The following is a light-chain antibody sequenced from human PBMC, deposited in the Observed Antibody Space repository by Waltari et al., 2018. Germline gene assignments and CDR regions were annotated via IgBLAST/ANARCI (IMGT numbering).Light chain of an antibody. CDR2: EVS. V-gene: IGLV2-23*02. CDR3: CSYAGSSTSV. J-gene: IGLJ3*02. CDR1: SSDVGSYDL. Sequence: QSALTQPASVSGSPGQSLTISCTGTSSDVGSYDLVPWYQQHPGKAPKLMIYEVSKRPSGVSNRFSGSKSGNTASLTISGLQAEDEADYYCCSYAGSSTSVFGGGTKLTVL.